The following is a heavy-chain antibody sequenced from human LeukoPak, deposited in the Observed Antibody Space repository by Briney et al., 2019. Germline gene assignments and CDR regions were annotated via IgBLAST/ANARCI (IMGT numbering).Heavy chain of an antibody. Sequence: SETLSLTCTVSGGSINSHYLSWIRQPPGKGLEWIGYIYHSGSTYYNPSLKSRVTISVDRSKNQFSLKLSSVTAADTAVYYCARHYCSGGSCYHPRAFDIWGQGTMVTVSS. D-gene: IGHD2-15*01. CDR2: IYHSGST. V-gene: IGHV4-59*08. CDR3: ARHYCSGGSCYHPRAFDI. CDR1: GGSINSHY. J-gene: IGHJ3*02.